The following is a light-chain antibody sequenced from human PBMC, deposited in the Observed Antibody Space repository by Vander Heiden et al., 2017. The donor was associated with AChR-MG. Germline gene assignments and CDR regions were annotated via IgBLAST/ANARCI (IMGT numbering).Light chain of an antibody. V-gene: IGLV3-25*03. Sequence: SYEPTHPPSVSVSPGQTPRITCSGDALPKQYAYWYQQKPGQAPVLVIYKDSERPSGIPERFSGSSSGTTATLTISGVQAEDEADYYCQSADSSGTPVVFGGGTKLTVL. CDR3: QSADSSGTPVV. J-gene: IGLJ2*01. CDR1: ALPKQY. CDR2: KDS.